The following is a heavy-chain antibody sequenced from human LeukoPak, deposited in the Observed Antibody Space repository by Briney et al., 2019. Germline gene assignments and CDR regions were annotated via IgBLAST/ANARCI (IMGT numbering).Heavy chain of an antibody. J-gene: IGHJ4*02. CDR1: GGSISSGSYY. V-gene: IGHV4-61*02. CDR2: IYTSGST. Sequence: SETLSLTCTVSGGSISSGSYYWSWIRQPAGKGLEWIGRIYTSGSTNYNPSLKSRVTISVDTSKNQFSLKLSSVTAADTAVYCCARSGSYGDYFDYWGQGTLVTVSS. CDR3: ARSGSYGDYFDY. D-gene: IGHD1-26*01.